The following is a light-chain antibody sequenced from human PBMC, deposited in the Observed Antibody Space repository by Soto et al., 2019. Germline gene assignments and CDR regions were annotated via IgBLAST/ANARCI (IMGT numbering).Light chain of an antibody. CDR1: SSNIGATD. J-gene: IGLJ1*01. V-gene: IGLV1-44*01. CDR2: HSD. Sequence: QSVLTQPPSASGTPGQRVTISCSGGSSNIGATDVNWYQQLPGTAPKLLIYHSDQRPSGVPGRFSGSKSGTSPSLAISGLQSEDEADYYCTAWDDGLNGQVFGTGTKVTVL. CDR3: TAWDDGLNGQV.